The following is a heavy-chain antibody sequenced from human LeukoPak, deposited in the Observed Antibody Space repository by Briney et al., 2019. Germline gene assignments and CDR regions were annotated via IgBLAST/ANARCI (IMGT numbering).Heavy chain of an antibody. J-gene: IGHJ4*02. CDR3: ASISGPDYYGSGSYLRDY. D-gene: IGHD3-10*01. Sequence: SGGSLRLSCAASAFTFDDYGMSWVRHAPGKGLEWVSGINWNGGSTVYADSVKGRFTISRDNAKNSLYLQMTSLRAEDTALYYCASISGPDYYGSGSYLRDYWGQGTLVTVSS. V-gene: IGHV3-20*04. CDR2: INWNGGST. CDR1: AFTFDDYG.